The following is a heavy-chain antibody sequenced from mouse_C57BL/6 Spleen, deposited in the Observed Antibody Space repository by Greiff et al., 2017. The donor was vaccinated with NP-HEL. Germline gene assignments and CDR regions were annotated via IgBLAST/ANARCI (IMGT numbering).Heavy chain of an antibody. CDR3: ARFCHWAMGY. CDR1: GFTFTDYY. CDR2: IRNKANGYTT. J-gene: IGHJ4*01. D-gene: IGHD6-1*01. V-gene: IGHV7-3*01. Sequence: DVKLVESGGGLVQPGGSLSLSCAASGFTFTDYYMSWVRQPPGKALEWVGFIRNKANGYTTEYSASVKGRFTISRDKTQSILYLRMNALRAEDSATYYCARFCHWAMGYWGQGTSVTVSS.